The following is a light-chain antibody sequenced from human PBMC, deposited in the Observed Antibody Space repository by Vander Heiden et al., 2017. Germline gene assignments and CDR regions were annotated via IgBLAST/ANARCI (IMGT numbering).Light chain of an antibody. Sequence: QSVLAQPPSVSGAPGQKVTISCIGSSSNIGAGYDVHWYQQLPGTAPKPLIFGDSNRPSGAPDRSSGSTSGTSASTAITGLQAEEEADYYCQYYDSSLSGRGDVFGTGTKVTVL. J-gene: IGLJ1*01. CDR3: QYYDSSLSGRGDV. CDR2: GDS. CDR1: SSNIGAGYD. V-gene: IGLV1-40*01.